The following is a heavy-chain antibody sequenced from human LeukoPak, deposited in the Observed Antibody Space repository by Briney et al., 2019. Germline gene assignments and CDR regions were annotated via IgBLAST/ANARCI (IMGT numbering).Heavy chain of an antibody. V-gene: IGHV3-30*04. J-gene: IGHJ4*02. D-gene: IGHD1/OR15-1a*01. Sequence: GGSLRLSCATSGFTFSSYAMHWVRQASGKGLEWVALISYDGINQYYADSVKGRFIISRDNSKNTLYLQLNSLRLEDTAVYYCTLTTFGVVYYFDYWGQGTLVTVSS. CDR2: ISYDGINQ. CDR1: GFTFSSYA. CDR3: TLTTFGVVYYFDY.